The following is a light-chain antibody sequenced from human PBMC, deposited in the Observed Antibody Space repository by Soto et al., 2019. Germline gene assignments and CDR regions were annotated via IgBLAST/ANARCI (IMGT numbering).Light chain of an antibody. J-gene: IGLJ2*01. Sequence: QSVLTQPASVSGSPGQSITISCTGTSSDVGSYNLVSWYQQHPGKAPKLMIYEGSKRPSGVSNRLSGSKSGNTASLTISGLQAEDEADYYCCSYAGSSTYVVFGGGTQLTVL. CDR3: CSYAGSSTYVV. CDR1: SSDVGSYNL. V-gene: IGLV2-23*01. CDR2: EGS.